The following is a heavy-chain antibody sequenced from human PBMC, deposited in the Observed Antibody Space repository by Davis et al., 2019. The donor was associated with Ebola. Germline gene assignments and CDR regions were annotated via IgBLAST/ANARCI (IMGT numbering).Heavy chain of an antibody. CDR3: ARDRGSSGGSRRYYYYGMDV. Sequence: ASVKVSCKASGYTFTSYGISWVRQAPGQGLEWMGWISAYNGNTNYPQKLQGRVTMTTDTSTSTAYMELRSPRSEDTAVYYCARDRGSSGGSRRYYYYGMDVWGQGTTVTVSS. CDR2: ISAYNGNT. J-gene: IGHJ6*02. V-gene: IGHV1-18*01. D-gene: IGHD6-19*01. CDR1: GYTFTSYG.